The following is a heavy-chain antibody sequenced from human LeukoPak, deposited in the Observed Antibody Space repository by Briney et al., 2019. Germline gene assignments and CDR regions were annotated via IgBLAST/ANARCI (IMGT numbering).Heavy chain of an antibody. CDR3: VRDDDRPDNGLDY. CDR1: GFTFSSYA. J-gene: IGHJ4*02. D-gene: IGHD3-22*01. CDR2: ISGSGGST. Sequence: GGSLRLSCAASGFTFSSYAMSWVRQAPGKGLEWVSAISGSGGSTYYADSVKGRFTISRDNSKNTLYLQMNSLRAEGTAVYYCVRDDDRPDNGLDYWGQGTLVTVSS. V-gene: IGHV3-23*01.